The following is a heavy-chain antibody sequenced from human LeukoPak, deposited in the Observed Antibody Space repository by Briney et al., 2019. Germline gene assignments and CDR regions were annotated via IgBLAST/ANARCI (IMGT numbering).Heavy chain of an antibody. V-gene: IGHV4-4*07. CDR1: GGSISSYY. CDR2: IYTSGST. Sequence: PSETLSLTCTVSGGSISSYYWSCIRQPAGKGLEWIGRIYTSGSTNYNPSLKSRVTMSVDTSKSQFSLKLSSVTAADTAVYYCARELRYFDWLTYGMDVWGQGTTVTVSS. J-gene: IGHJ6*02. D-gene: IGHD3-9*01. CDR3: ARELRYFDWLTYGMDV.